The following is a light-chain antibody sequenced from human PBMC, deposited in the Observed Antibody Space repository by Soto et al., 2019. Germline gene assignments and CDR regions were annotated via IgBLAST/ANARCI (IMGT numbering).Light chain of an antibody. CDR2: GAS. CDR3: QQDKHWAPCT. V-gene: IGKV3D-15*01. J-gene: IGKJ3*01. CDR1: QSVSSN. Sequence: EIVMTQSPATLSVSPGERATLSCRASQSVSSNLAWYQQKPCQAPRLLIYGASTRSTGIPARFSGSGSGTEFTLTISGLQSEDFAVYYCQQDKHWAPCTFGPGTKVAIK.